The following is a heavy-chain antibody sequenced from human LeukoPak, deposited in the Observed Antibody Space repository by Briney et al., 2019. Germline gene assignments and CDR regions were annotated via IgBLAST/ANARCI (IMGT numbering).Heavy chain of an antibody. CDR3: ARDLGTMIVVARDAFDI. D-gene: IGHD3-22*01. Sequence: GGSLRLSCAVSGFTVINNYMNWVRQAPGEGLEWVSYISSSSSTIYYADSVKGRFTISRDNAKNSLYLQMNSLRAEDTAVYYCARDLGTMIVVARDAFDIWGQGTMVTVSS. V-gene: IGHV3-48*04. J-gene: IGHJ3*02. CDR2: ISSSSSTI. CDR1: GFTVINNY.